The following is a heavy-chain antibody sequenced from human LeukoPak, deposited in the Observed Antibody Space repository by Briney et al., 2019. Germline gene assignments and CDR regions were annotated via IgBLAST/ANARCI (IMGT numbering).Heavy chain of an antibody. CDR2: ISSSSSYI. D-gene: IGHD3-3*01. CDR1: GFTFSSYS. J-gene: IGHJ4*02. CDR3: ARVYYYDFWSGYYFNY. V-gene: IGHV3-21*01. Sequence: GGSLRLSCAASGFTFSSYSMNWVRQAPGKGLEWVSSISSSSSYIYYADSVKGRFTISRDNAKNSLYLQMNSLRAEDTAVYYCARVYYYDFWSGYYFNYWGQGTLVTASS.